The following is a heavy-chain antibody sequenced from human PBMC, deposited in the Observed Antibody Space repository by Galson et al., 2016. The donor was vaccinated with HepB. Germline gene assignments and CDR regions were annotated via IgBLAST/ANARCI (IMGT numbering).Heavy chain of an antibody. J-gene: IGHJ4*02. CDR3: ARDSLSPRGLGF. CDR2: ISNRGDII. V-gene: IGHV3-48*02. CDR1: GFYFSTYT. Sequence: SLRLSCAASGFYFSTYTLNWVRQAPGKGPEWISYISNRGDIIYYADSVKGRFTVSSDNAKNSLFLQMNSLRDEDTAVYYCARDSLSPRGLGFWGQGTLVTVSS. D-gene: IGHD2/OR15-2a*01.